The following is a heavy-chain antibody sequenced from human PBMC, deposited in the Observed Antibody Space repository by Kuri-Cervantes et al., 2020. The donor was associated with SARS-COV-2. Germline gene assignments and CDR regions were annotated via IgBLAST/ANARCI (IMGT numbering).Heavy chain of an antibody. V-gene: IGHV4-59*01. Sequence: SETLSLTCTVSDGSISNYYWSWIRQPPGKGLEWIGYIYHSGSTNYNPSLNSRVTISIDTSKNQFALRLSTVTAADTAVYYCARGGTYYHDRSGFDWFDPWGQGTLVTVSS. D-gene: IGHD3-22*01. CDR1: DGSISNYY. CDR3: ARGGTYYHDRSGFDWFDP. J-gene: IGHJ5*02. CDR2: IYHSGST.